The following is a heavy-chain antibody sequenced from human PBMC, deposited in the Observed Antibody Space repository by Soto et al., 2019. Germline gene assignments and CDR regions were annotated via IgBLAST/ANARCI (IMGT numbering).Heavy chain of an antibody. J-gene: IGHJ4*02. D-gene: IGHD6-13*01. V-gene: IGHV4-31*03. CDR2: IYYSGST. Sequence: SETLSLTCTVSGGSISSGGYYWSWIRQHPGKGLEWIGYIYYSGSTYYNPSLKSRVTISVDTSKNQFSLKLSSVTAADTAVYYCARGTSAAGLDAWGQGTLVTVSS. CDR3: ARGTSAAGLDA. CDR1: GGSISSGGYY.